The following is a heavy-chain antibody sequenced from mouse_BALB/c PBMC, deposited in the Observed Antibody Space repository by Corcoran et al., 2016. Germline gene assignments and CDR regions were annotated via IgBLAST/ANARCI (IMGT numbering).Heavy chain of an antibody. CDR2: ISYDGSN. Sequence: DVQLQESGPGLVKPSQSLSLTCSVTGYSITSGYYWNWIRQFPGNKLEWMGYISYDGSNNYNPSLKNRISITRDTSKNQFFLKLNSVTTEDTATYYCARVGGYYWYFDVWGAGTTVTVSS. J-gene: IGHJ1*01. V-gene: IGHV3-6*02. CDR3: ARVGGYYWYFDV. CDR1: GYSITSGYY. D-gene: IGHD2-2*01.